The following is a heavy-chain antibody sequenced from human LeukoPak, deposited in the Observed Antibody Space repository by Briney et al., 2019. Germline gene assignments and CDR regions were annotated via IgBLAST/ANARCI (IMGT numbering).Heavy chain of an antibody. V-gene: IGHV3-21*01. Sequence: GGSLRLSCAASGFTLTSYNMNWVRQAPGKGLEWVSSITSSSDYIYYADSVKGRFTVSRDNAKNSLYLQMNSLRAEDTAVYYCARSITMIVDWFDPWGQGTLVTVSS. J-gene: IGHJ5*02. CDR2: ITSSSDYI. CDR1: GFTLTSYN. CDR3: ARSITMIVDWFDP. D-gene: IGHD3-22*01.